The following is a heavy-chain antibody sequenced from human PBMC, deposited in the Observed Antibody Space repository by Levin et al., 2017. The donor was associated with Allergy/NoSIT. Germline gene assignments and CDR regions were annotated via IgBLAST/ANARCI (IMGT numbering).Heavy chain of an antibody. D-gene: IGHD5-24*01. J-gene: IGHJ3*02. V-gene: IGHV1-2*02. CDR1: GYTFTNYY. CDR2: INSNSGGT. CDR3: ARDDGNANDNAFDI. Sequence: GESLKISCKASGYTFTNYYMHWVRQAPGQGLEWMGCINSNSGGTNYAQKFQGRVTMTRDTSISTAYMEMSSLRSDDTAVYYCARDDGNANDNAFDIWGQGTLVTVSS.